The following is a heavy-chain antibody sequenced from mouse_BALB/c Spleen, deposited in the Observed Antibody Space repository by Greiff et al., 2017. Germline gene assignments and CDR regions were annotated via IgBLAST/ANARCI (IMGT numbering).Heavy chain of an antibody. CDR2: INPSNGGT. V-gene: IGHV1S81*02. D-gene: IGHD2-1*01. CDR1: GYTFTSYY. J-gene: IGHJ3*01. Sequence: QVQLQQSGAELVKPGASVKLSCKASGYTFTSYYMYWVNQRPGQGLEWIGEINPSNGGTNFNEKFKSKATLTVDKSSSTAYMQLSSLTSEDSAVYYCTRDGNYRAWFAYWGQGTLVTVSA. CDR3: TRDGNYRAWFAY.